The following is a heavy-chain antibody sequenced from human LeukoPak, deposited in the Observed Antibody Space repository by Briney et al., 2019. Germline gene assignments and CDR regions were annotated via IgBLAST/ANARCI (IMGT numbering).Heavy chain of an antibody. Sequence: GGSLRLSCAASGFTFSNAWMNWVRQAPGKGLEWVSYISSSSSTIYYADSVKGRFTISRDNAKNSLYLQMNSLRDEDTAVYYCARDSRSGYYYDSSGIAPFDYWGQGTLVTVSS. J-gene: IGHJ4*02. CDR1: GFTFSNAW. CDR3: ARDSRSGYYYDSSGIAPFDY. CDR2: ISSSSSTI. D-gene: IGHD3-22*01. V-gene: IGHV3-48*02.